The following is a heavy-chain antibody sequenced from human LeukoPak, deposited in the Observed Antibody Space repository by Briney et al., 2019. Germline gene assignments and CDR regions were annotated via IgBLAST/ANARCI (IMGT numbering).Heavy chain of an antibody. J-gene: IGHJ4*02. CDR3: ARDRLGPSFSVSHFDL. CDR2: INYNGAIT. V-gene: IGHV3-20*04. D-gene: IGHD3-3*02. Sequence: PGGSLILSCATSGFTFVDHGLSWARRAPGKGLEWLCAINYNGAITHYADSVKGRFTISRDNAKNSLYLRMDSLRAEDTALYYCARDRLGPSFSVSHFDLGGQGTLVTVSS. CDR1: GFTFVDHG.